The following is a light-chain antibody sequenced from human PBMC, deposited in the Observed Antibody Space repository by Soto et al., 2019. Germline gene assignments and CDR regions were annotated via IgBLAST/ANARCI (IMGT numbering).Light chain of an antibody. CDR2: GAS. V-gene: IGKV3-15*01. CDR3: QQYNNWPRT. J-gene: IGKJ1*01. Sequence: EIVMTQSPGTLSVSPGERVTLSCRASQSVSSNLAWYLQKPGLAPSLLIYGASTRATGIPARFSGSGSGTEFTLTISSLQSEDFAVYYCQQYNNWPRTFGQGTKVEIK. CDR1: QSVSSN.